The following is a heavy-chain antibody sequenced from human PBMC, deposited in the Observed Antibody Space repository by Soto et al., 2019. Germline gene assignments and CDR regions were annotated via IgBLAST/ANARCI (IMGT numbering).Heavy chain of an antibody. Sequence: EVKMVESGGGLVKPGGSLRLSCAASGFTFSSYGMNWVRQAPGKGLEWVSFISSSSTYIYYADSVKGRFTISRDNAKNLLYLQMNSLRVEDTAVYYCARDTGYSYGYATDYWGQGTLVTVSS. CDR3: ARDTGYSYGYATDY. CDR2: ISSSSTYI. CDR1: GFTFSSYG. D-gene: IGHD5-18*01. J-gene: IGHJ4*02. V-gene: IGHV3-21*06.